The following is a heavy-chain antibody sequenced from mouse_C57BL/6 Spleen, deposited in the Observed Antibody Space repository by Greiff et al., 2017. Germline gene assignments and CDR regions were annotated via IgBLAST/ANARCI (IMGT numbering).Heavy chain of an antibody. V-gene: IGHV1-80*01. CDR3: ARGLFITTVVASGNYYAMDY. J-gene: IGHJ4*01. D-gene: IGHD1-1*01. Sequence: VQLQQSGAELVKPGASVKISCKASGYAFSSYWMNWVKQRPGKGLEWIGQIYPGDGDTNYNGKFKGKATLTADKSSSTAYMQLSSLTSEDSAVYFCARGLFITTVVASGNYYAMDYWGQGTSVTVSS. CDR2: IYPGDGDT. CDR1: GYAFSSYW.